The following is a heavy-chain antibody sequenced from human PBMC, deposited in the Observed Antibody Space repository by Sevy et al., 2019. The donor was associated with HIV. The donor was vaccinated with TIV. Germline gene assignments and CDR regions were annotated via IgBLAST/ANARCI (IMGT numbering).Heavy chain of an antibody. CDR3: ARASPEYYYGLDV. CDR2: FYYSRST. CDR1: GGSMSGYY. V-gene: IGHV4-59*01. J-gene: IGHJ6*02. Sequence: SETLSLTCTVSGGSMSGYYWSWIRQPPGKGLEWIGYFYYSRSTNYNPSLKSRVTISVDTSRNHSSLKLRSVTAADTAVYHCARASPEYYYGLDVWGHGTTVTVSS.